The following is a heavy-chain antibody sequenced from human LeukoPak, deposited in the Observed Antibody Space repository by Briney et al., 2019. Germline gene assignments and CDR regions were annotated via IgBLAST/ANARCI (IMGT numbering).Heavy chain of an antibody. D-gene: IGHD3-3*01. CDR1: GFTLSSYA. CDR2: ISSSGSTI. CDR3: ARGTPNAYYDFWSGYYRGAFDI. Sequence: GGSLRLSCAASGFTLSSYAMSWVRQAPGEGLEWVSYISSSGSTIYYADSVKGRFTISRDNAKNSLYLQMNSLRAEDTAVYYCARGTPNAYYDFWSGYYRGAFDIWGQGTMVTVSS. J-gene: IGHJ3*02. V-gene: IGHV3-48*04.